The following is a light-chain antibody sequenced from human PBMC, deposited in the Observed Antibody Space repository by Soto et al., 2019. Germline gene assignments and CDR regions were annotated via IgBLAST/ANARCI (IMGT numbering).Light chain of an antibody. CDR2: RAS. Sequence: EIVMTQSPATLSESPGGSATFSCRASQHVSSNFAWYRQKPGQAPTLLIYRASTRATGIPARFSGSGSGTEFTLTISSLQSEDFAVYYCQQYNNWPYTFGQGTKLEIK. J-gene: IGKJ2*01. CDR1: QHVSSN. V-gene: IGKV3-15*01. CDR3: QQYNNWPYT.